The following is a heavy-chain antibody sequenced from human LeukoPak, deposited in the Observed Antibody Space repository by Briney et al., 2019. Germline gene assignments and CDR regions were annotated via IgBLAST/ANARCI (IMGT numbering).Heavy chain of an antibody. CDR2: ISSSSSYI. J-gene: IGHJ3*02. Sequence: PGGSLRLSCAASGFTFSSYSMNWVRQAPAKGLEWVSSISSSSSYIYYADSVTGRFTISRDNAKNSLYLQMNSLRAEDTAVYYCKGWVVGDFDIWGQGTMVTVSS. V-gene: IGHV3-21*01. CDR1: GFTFSSYS. D-gene: IGHD2-2*01. CDR3: KGWVVGDFDI.